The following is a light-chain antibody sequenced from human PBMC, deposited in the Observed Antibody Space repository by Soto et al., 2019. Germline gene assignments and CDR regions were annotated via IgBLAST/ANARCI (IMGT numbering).Light chain of an antibody. CDR2: AAS. CDR3: HQYNNWPPIT. CDR1: QSVRTN. Sequence: EIVMTQSPATLSVSPGETVILSCRASQSVRTNLAWYQQKPGQAPRLLIYAASTRATGIPARFSGGGSGTDFTLTISSLQSEDFAVYYCHQYNNWPPITFGQGTRLEIK. J-gene: IGKJ5*01. V-gene: IGKV3-15*01.